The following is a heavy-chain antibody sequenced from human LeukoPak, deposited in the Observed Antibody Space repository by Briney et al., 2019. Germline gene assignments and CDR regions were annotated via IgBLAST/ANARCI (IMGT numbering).Heavy chain of an antibody. V-gene: IGHV3-30*04. Sequence: PGGSLRLSCAASGFTFSSYAMHWVRQAPGKGLEWVAVISYDGSNKYYADSVKGRFTISRDNSRNTVYLQMNSLRAEDTAVYYCAKDHMVRGVLDYWGQGTLVTVSS. CDR2: ISYDGSNK. D-gene: IGHD3-10*01. CDR3: AKDHMVRGVLDY. CDR1: GFTFSSYA. J-gene: IGHJ4*02.